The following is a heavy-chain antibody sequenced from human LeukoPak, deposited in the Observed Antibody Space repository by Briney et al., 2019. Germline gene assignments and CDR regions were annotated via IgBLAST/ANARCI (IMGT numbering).Heavy chain of an antibody. V-gene: IGHV3-11*04. Sequence: GGSLRLSCAASGFTFSDYYMSWIRQAPGKGLEWVSYISSSGSTIYYADSVKGRFTISRDNAKNSLYLQMNSLRAEDTAVYYCARGGYYYDSSGYRDAFDIWGQGTMVTVSS. CDR3: ARGGYYYDSSGYRDAFDI. CDR2: ISSSGSTI. CDR1: GFTFSDYY. J-gene: IGHJ3*02. D-gene: IGHD3-22*01.